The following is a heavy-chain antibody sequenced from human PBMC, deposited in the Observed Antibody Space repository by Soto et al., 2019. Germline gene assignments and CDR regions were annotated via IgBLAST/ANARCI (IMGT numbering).Heavy chain of an antibody. J-gene: IGHJ5*02. CDR1: GGSVSIGDYL. D-gene: IGHD4-17*01. CDR2: IHDSGNT. V-gene: IGHV4-30-4*01. Sequence: VQLQESGPGLVTPSQTLSLTCTVFGGSVSIGDYLWSWIRQRPGKGLEWIGYIHDSGNTYYNPSPKGRVSTCLDTSKHMFSRTVTAMSAAATSVYWFVGARGGAPGDYASPFLPWGQDNQVTVPS. CDR3: VGARGGAPGDYASPFLP.